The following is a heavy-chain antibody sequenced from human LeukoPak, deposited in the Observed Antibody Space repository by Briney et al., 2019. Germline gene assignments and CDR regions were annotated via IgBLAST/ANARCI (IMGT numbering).Heavy chain of an antibody. CDR2: ISSSNSYT. Sequence: GGSLRLSCAASGSTFSDYYMSWIRQAPGKGLEWVSYISSSNSYTNYADSVKGRFYADSVKGRFTISRDNAKNSLYLQMNSLRAEDTAVYYCASLTYYFDSSGYYPGYFQHWGQGTLVTVSS. CDR3: ASLTYYFDSSGYYPGYFQH. J-gene: IGHJ1*01. D-gene: IGHD3-22*01. CDR1: GSTFSDYY. V-gene: IGHV3-11*03.